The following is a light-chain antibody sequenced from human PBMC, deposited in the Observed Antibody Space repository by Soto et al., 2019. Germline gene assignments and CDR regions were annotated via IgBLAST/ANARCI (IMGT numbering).Light chain of an antibody. Sequence: QSALTQPASVSGSPGQSITISCTGTSSDVGGYNYVSWYQQHPGKAPKLMIFEVSNRPSGVPDRFSASKSGNTASLTISGLQAEDEADYYCCSYAGSYTLFGGGTKLTVL. CDR2: EVS. J-gene: IGLJ2*01. CDR1: SSDVGGYNY. CDR3: CSYAGSYTL. V-gene: IGLV2-11*01.